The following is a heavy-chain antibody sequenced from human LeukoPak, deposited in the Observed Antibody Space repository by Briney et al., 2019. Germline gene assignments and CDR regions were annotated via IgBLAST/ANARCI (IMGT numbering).Heavy chain of an antibody. CDR2: IIPILGIA. J-gene: IGHJ4*02. V-gene: IGHV1-69*04. D-gene: IGHD3-22*01. CDR1: GGTFSSYA. CDR3: ARVPTSKGDYYDSSGYHQAKYFDY. Sequence: SVKVSCKASGGTFSSYAISWVRQAPGQGLEWMGRIIPILGIANYAQKLQGRVTMTTDTSTSTAYMELRSLRSDDTAVYYCARVPTSKGDYYDSSGYHQAKYFDYWGQGTLVTVSS.